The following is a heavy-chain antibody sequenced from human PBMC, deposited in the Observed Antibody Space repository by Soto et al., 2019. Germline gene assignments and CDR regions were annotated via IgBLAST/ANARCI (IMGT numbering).Heavy chain of an antibody. CDR3: ARMVAKRGGMDV. D-gene: IGHD2-15*01. J-gene: IGHJ6*02. CDR2: INAGNGNT. Sequence: QVQLVQSGAEVKKPGASVKVSCKASGYTFTSYAMHWVRQAPGQRLEWMGWINAGNGNTKYSQKFQGRVTITRDTSASTAYMELSSLGSEDTAVYYCARMVAKRGGMDVWGQGTTVTVSS. CDR1: GYTFTSYA. V-gene: IGHV1-3*01.